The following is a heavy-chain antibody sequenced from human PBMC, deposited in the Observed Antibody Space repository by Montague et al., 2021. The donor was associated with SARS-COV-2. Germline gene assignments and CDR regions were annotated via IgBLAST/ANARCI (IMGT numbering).Heavy chain of an antibody. CDR3: ATQPCTNGVCENWFDP. D-gene: IGHD2-8*01. CDR1: GGSISSYY. V-gene: IGHV4-59*01. CDR2: IYYSGST. Sequence: SETLSLTCTVSGGSISSYYWSWIRQPPGKGLEWIGYIYYSGSTNYNPSLKSRVTISVDTSKNQFSLKLSSVTAADTAVYYCATQPCTNGVCENWFDPWGQGTLVTVFS. J-gene: IGHJ5*02.